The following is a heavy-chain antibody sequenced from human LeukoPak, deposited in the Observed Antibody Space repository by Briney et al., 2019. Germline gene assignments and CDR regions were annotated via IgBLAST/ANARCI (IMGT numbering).Heavy chain of an antibody. J-gene: IGHJ6*03. Sequence: SETLSLTCSIYGYSISDGYYWGWIRQPPGKGLEWIGRMFHTGTTDYNPSLKSRVAISVDTSKNQFSLKLSSVTAADTAVYYCARHHRPYCDVDCYRFDLYYNFLDVWGKGTTVTIS. D-gene: IGHD2-21*02. CDR1: GYSISDGYY. V-gene: IGHV4-38-2*01. CDR3: ARHHRPYCDVDCYRFDLYYNFLDV. CDR2: MFHTGTT.